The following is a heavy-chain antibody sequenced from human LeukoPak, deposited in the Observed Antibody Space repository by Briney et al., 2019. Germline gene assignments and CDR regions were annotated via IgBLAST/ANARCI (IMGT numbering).Heavy chain of an antibody. CDR3: ARAPYSSGPPLFDY. CDR2: IIPIFGTA. Sequence: SVKVSCEASGGTFSSSAISWVRQAPGQGLEWMGGIIPIFGTANYAQKFQGRVTITTDESTSTAYMELSSLRSEDTAVYYCARAPYSSGPPLFDYWGQGTLVTVSS. D-gene: IGHD6-19*01. J-gene: IGHJ4*02. CDR1: GGTFSSSA. V-gene: IGHV1-69*05.